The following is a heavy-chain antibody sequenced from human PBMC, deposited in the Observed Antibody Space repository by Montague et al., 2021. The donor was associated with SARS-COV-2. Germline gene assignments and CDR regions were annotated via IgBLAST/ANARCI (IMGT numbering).Heavy chain of an antibody. CDR2: IDAGGGAV. D-gene: IGHD5-12*01. CDR1: GFTFGSYA. J-gene: IGHJ5*02. CDR3: ARRNSGQHLVGSGWFDP. Sequence: SLRLSCATSGFTFGSYAMSWVRQAPGKGLEWLSGIDAGGGAVFDADSVKGRFTTSRDNYKNPLYLQMNSLTADDTAVYYCARRNSGQHLVGSGWFDPWGQGTLVTVSS. V-gene: IGHV3-23*01.